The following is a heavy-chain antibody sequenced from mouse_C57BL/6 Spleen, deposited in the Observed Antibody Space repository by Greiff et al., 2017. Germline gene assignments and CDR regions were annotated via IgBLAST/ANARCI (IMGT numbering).Heavy chain of an antibody. CDR2: IYPGDGDT. D-gene: IGHD1-1*01. J-gene: IGHJ2*01. Sequence: VKLQESGPELVKPGASVKISCKASGYAFSSSWMNWVKQRPGKGLEWIGRIYPGDGDTNYNGKFKGKATLTADKSSSTAYMQLSSLTSADSAVYFCARSVLRYYFDYWGQGTTLTVSS. CDR3: ARSVLRYYFDY. CDR1: GYAFSSSW. V-gene: IGHV1-82*01.